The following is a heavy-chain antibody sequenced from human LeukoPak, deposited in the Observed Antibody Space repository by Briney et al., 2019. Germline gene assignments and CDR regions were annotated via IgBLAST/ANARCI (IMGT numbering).Heavy chain of an antibody. Sequence: GGSLRLSCAASGFIFRSYSMNWVRQAPGKGLEWVSYISSSGSTIYYADSVKGRFTISRDNAKNSLYLQMNSLRAEDTAVYYCARHATVHTTYYYDGSGYPPPYYMDVWGKGTTVTVSS. D-gene: IGHD3-22*01. J-gene: IGHJ6*03. CDR2: ISSSGSTI. CDR1: GFIFRSYS. CDR3: ARHATVHTTYYYDGSGYPPPYYMDV. V-gene: IGHV3-48*04.